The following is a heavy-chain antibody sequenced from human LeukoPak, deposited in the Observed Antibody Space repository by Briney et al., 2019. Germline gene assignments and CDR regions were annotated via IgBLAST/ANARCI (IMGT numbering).Heavy chain of an antibody. Sequence: SETLSLTCTVSGGSISSGSYYWSWIRQPAGKGLEWIGRIYTSGSTNYNPSLKSRVTISVDTSKNQFSLKLSSVTAADTAVYYCARVRIFPYYFDYRGQGTLVTVSS. CDR1: GGSISSGSYY. V-gene: IGHV4-61*02. D-gene: IGHD3-3*01. CDR3: ARVRIFPYYFDY. CDR2: IYTSGST. J-gene: IGHJ4*02.